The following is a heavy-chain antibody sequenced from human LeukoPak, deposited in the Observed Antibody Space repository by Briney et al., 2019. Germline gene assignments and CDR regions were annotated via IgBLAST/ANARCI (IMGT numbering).Heavy chain of an antibody. CDR1: GGSISSSSYY. CDR3: ARVGGGELPGGPL. D-gene: IGHD1-26*01. CDR2: IYYSGST. Sequence: SETLSLTCTVSGGSISSSSYYWGWIHQPPGKGLEWIGSIYYSGSTYYNPSLKSRVTISVDTSKNRFSLKLSSVTAADTAVYYCARVGGGELPGGPLWGQGTMVTVSS. J-gene: IGHJ3*01. V-gene: IGHV4-39*01.